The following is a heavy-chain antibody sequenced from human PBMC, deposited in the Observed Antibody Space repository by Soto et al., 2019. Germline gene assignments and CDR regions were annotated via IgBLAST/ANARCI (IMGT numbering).Heavy chain of an antibody. CDR1: GFTFSTYW. J-gene: IGHJ5*02. CDR2: INGDGSST. V-gene: IGHV3-74*01. CDR3: ARGTGGFDP. Sequence: QPGGSLRLSCAASGFTFSTYWMHWVRQVPGKGLVWVSHINGDGSSTSYADSVRGRFSISRDNAKNTVDLQMNSLRADDTAVYYCARGTGGFDPWGQGTLVTVSS. D-gene: IGHD2-15*01.